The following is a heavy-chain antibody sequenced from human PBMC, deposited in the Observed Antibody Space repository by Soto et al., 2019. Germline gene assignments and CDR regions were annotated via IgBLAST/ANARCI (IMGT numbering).Heavy chain of an antibody. CDR1: GFSLSTSGMC. V-gene: IGHV2-70*01. J-gene: IGHJ6*02. Sequence: SGPTLVNPTQTLTLTCTFSGFSLSTSGMCVSWIRQPPGKALEWLALIDWDDDKYYSTSLKTRLTISKDTSKNQVVLTMTNMDPVDTATYYCARIQRRKGGMVRGVPDYYYGMDVWGQGTTVTVSS. D-gene: IGHD3-10*01. CDR2: IDWDDDK. CDR3: ARIQRRKGGMVRGVPDYYYGMDV.